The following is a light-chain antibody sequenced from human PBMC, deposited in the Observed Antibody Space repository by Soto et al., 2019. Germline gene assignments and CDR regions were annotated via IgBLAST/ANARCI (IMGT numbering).Light chain of an antibody. CDR3: HQYGSSPWT. V-gene: IGKV3-20*01. CDR1: QRVSSNF. CDR2: GAS. Sequence: EIVLTQSPGTLSLSPGERATLSCRASQRVSSNFLAWYQQKPGQAPRLIIYGASNRAAGIPDRLNGSGSGTDFTLTISRLEPEDFAVYHCHQYGSSPWTFGHGTKVEIK. J-gene: IGKJ1*01.